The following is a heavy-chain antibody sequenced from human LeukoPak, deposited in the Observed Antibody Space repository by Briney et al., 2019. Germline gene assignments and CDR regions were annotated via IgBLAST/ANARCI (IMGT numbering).Heavy chain of an antibody. CDR2: IKEDGSEK. V-gene: IGHV3-7*01. Sequence: GGSLRLSCAASGFTFTNYWMSWVREAPGKGLEWVANIKEDGSEKYYVDSVKGRFTISRDNAKNSLYLQMNSLRAEDTAVYYCARDQGWGQGTLVTVSS. CDR1: GFTFTNYW. J-gene: IGHJ4*02. CDR3: ARDQG.